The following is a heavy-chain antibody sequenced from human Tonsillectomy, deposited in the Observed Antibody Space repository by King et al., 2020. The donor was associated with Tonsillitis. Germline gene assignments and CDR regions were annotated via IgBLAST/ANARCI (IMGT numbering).Heavy chain of an antibody. J-gene: IGHJ5*02. D-gene: IGHD2-15*01. CDR1: GYTFTSYG. Sequence: VQLVESGAEVKKPGASVKVSCTASGYTFTSYGISWVRQAPGQGLEWMGWISTYNAHTNYAQKLQGRVTMTTDTSTSTAYMELRSLRSDDTAVYYCARYLGYCSGGSCYRNWFDPWGQGTLVTVSS. CDR3: ARYLGYCSGGSCYRNWFDP. CDR2: ISTYNAHT. V-gene: IGHV1-18*04.